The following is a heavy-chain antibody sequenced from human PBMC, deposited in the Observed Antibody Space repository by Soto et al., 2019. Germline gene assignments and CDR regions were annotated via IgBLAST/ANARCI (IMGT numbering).Heavy chain of an antibody. Sequence: PXVSLRLSSADSGFTFDDYTMHWVRQAPGKGLGWVSLISWDGGSTYYADSVKGRFTISRGNSKNSLYLQMNSLKTEDTALYYCAKVAYYYDSNSYYLDYWSQGTLVTVSS. D-gene: IGHD3-22*01. V-gene: IGHV3-43*01. CDR2: ISWDGGST. CDR3: AKVAYYYDSNSYYLDY. CDR1: GFTFDDYT. J-gene: IGHJ4*02.